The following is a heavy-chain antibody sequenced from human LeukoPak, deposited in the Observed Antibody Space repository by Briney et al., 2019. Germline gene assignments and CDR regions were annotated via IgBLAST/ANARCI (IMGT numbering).Heavy chain of an antibody. CDR3: ARGGVYSSRGIDY. J-gene: IGHJ4*02. CDR1: GFTFDGYS. CDR2: ITSSSNYI. D-gene: IGHD6-13*01. V-gene: IGHV3-21*01. Sequence: PGGSLRLSCAASGFTFDGYSMNWVRQAPGKGLEWVSSITSSSNYIYYADSVKGRFTISRDNAKNSLYLQMNSLRAEDTAVYYCARGGVYSSRGIDYWGQGTLVTVSS.